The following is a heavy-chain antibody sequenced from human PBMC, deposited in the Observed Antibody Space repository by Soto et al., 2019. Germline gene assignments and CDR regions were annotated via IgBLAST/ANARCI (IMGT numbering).Heavy chain of an antibody. Sequence: SETLSLTCSVSGASVSSGSNYWSWIRQSPGKEMEWIGFIYYSGSTNYNPSLKSRVTISVYTSKNQFALRVSSVPAADTAVYFCARDPLGYSSSQFFDQWGQGTLVTGAS. V-gene: IGHV4-61*01. CDR1: GASVSSGSNY. D-gene: IGHD6-6*01. CDR3: ARDPLGYSSSQFFDQ. J-gene: IGHJ4*02. CDR2: IYYSGST.